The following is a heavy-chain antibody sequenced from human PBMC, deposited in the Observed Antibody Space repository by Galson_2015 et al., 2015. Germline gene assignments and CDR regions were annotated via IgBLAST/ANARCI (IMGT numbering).Heavy chain of an antibody. CDR3: ARQGYYYDSSGPVYWYFDL. V-gene: IGHV1-69*13. J-gene: IGHJ2*01. D-gene: IGHD3-22*01. Sequence: SVKVSCKASGGTFSSYAISWVRQAPGQGLEWMGGIIPIFGTANYAQKFQGRVTITADESTSTAYMELSSLRSEDTAVYYCARQGYYYDSSGPVYWYFDLWGRGTLVTVSS. CDR1: GGTFSSYA. CDR2: IIPIFGTA.